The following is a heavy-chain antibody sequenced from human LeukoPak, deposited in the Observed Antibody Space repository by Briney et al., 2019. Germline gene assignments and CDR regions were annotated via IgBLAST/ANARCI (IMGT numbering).Heavy chain of an antibody. Sequence: SETLSLTCTVSGGSISSSSYYWGWIRQPPGKGLEWIGTIHYRGNTYYNPSLKSRVAISVDTSKNQFSLKLSSVTAADTAVYYCARGRSSMVRGYYYYYMDVWGKGTTVTISS. V-gene: IGHV4-39*07. CDR3: ARGRSSMVRGYYYYYMDV. CDR2: IHYRGNT. CDR1: GGSISSSSYY. J-gene: IGHJ6*03. D-gene: IGHD3-10*01.